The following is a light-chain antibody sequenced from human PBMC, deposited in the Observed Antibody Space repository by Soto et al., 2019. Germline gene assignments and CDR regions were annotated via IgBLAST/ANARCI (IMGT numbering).Light chain of an antibody. CDR1: QSISSY. CDR2: DAT. Sequence: DIQMTQSPSSLSASVGDRVTITCRASQSISSYLNWYQQRPGKAPNLLIYDATRLHSGVPPRFSGSGYGTDFTLTITSLQLEDFATYYYQQSDVSPRTFGQGTKVEIK. CDR3: QQSDVSPRT. J-gene: IGKJ1*01. V-gene: IGKV1-39*01.